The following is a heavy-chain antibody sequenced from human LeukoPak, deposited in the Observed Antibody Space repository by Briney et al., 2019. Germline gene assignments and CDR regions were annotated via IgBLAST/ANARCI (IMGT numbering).Heavy chain of an antibody. J-gene: IGHJ4*02. Sequence: PGGSLRLSCAVSGFTVSSNYMSWVRQPPGKGLEWVSVIYSGGSTYYADSVKGRFTISRHDSRDTLYLQMNSLRAEDTAVYYCAKEAGPYSSSPRSYFDYWGQGTLVTVSS. CDR2: IYSGGST. V-gene: IGHV3-53*03. D-gene: IGHD6-6*01. CDR1: GFTVSSNY. CDR3: AKEAGPYSSSPRSYFDY.